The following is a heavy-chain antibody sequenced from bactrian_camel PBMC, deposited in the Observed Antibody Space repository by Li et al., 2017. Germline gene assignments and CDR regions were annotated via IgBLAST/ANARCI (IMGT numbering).Heavy chain of an antibody. CDR2: IDSDGKT. J-gene: IGHJ6*01. Sequence: VQLVESGGILVQPGGSLRLSCAASGFRFSGSDMSWVRQAPGKGLEWVATIDSDGKTTYAHSVLGRFTVSRDNAQNTMYLQMNSLKPEDTAVYYCPAEPGPVCPEFVARHFAYWGQGTQVTVS. V-gene: IGHV3S10*01. CDR1: GFRFSGSD. D-gene: IGHD7*01. CDR3: PAEPGPVCPEFVARHFAY.